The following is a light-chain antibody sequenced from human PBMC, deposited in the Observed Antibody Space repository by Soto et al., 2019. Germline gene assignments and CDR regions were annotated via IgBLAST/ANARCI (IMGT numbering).Light chain of an antibody. CDR2: AAS. J-gene: IGKJ1*01. CDR1: QGLSNY. V-gene: IGKV1-27*01. Sequence: DIQMTQSPSSLSASVGDRVTITCRASQGLSNYLAWYQRKPGKLPKLLVYAASTLQSGVPSRFSGSGSGTDFTLTISSLQPEDDATYYCQKYNSAPRTFGQGTKVEIK. CDR3: QKYNSAPRT.